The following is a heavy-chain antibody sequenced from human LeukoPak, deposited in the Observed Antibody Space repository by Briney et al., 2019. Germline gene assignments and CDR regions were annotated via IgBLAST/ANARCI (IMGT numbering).Heavy chain of an antibody. D-gene: IGHD2-2*01. J-gene: IGHJ5*02. Sequence: GESLKISCKGSGYSFTSYWIGWVRQMPGKGLEWMGIIYPGDSDTRYSPSFQGQVTISADKSISTAYLQWSSLKASDTAMYYCARHIQVVPAGPGWFDPWGQGTLVTVSS. CDR3: ARHIQVVPAGPGWFDP. V-gene: IGHV5-51*01. CDR2: IYPGDSDT. CDR1: GYSFTSYW.